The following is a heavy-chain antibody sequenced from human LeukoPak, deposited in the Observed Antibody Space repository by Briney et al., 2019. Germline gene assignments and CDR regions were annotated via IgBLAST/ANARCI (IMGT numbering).Heavy chain of an antibody. CDR1: GGSISSGGYY. CDR2: IYYSGST. D-gene: IGHD3-10*01. J-gene: IGHJ6*02. Sequence: SETLSLTCAVSGGSISSGGYYWSWIRQPPGKGLEWIGYIYYSGSTNYNPSLKSRVTISVDTSKNQFSLKLSSVTAADTAVYYCARDAHYGSGSSPYYYYYGMDVWGQGTTVTVSS. V-gene: IGHV4-61*08. CDR3: ARDAHYGSGSSPYYYYYGMDV.